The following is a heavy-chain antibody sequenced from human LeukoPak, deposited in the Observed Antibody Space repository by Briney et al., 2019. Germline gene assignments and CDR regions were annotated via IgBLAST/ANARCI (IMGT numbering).Heavy chain of an antibody. V-gene: IGHV3-48*03. Sequence: GGSLRLSCAASGFTFSSYEMNWVRRAPGKGLEWVSYISSSGSTIYYADSVKGRFTISRDNAKNSLYLQMNSLRAEDTAVYYCARDYGGDEYYFDYWGQGTLVTVYS. CDR1: GFTFSSYE. J-gene: IGHJ4*02. CDR3: ARDYGGDEYYFDY. D-gene: IGHD4-17*01. CDR2: ISSSGSTI.